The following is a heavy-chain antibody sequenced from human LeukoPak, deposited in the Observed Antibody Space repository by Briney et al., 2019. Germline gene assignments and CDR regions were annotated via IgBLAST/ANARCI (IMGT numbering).Heavy chain of an antibody. CDR1: GYTFSDYY. V-gene: IGHV1-2*02. J-gene: IGHJ4*02. CDR2: INPNSGGT. Sequence: GASVKVSCKASGYTFSDYYMHWVRQAPGQGLEWMGWINPNSGGTNYAQKFQGRVTMTWDTSITTGYMELSRLRSDDTAVYYCARVRGGNNYHFDYWGQGTLVTVSS. D-gene: IGHD1-26*01. CDR3: ARVRGGNNYHFDY.